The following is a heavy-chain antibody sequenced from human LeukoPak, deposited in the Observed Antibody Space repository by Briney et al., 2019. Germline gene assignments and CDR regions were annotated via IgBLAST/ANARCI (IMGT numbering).Heavy chain of an antibody. J-gene: IGHJ6*03. Sequence: GGTLRLSCAASGFTFSSYGMHWVRQAPGKGLEWVAFIRYDGSNKYYADSVKGRFTISRDNSKNTLYLQMNSLRAEDTAVYYCAKDLATPTNYYYYYMDVWGKGTTVTISS. V-gene: IGHV3-30*02. CDR2: IRYDGSNK. CDR1: GFTFSSYG. CDR3: AKDLATPTNYYYYYMDV.